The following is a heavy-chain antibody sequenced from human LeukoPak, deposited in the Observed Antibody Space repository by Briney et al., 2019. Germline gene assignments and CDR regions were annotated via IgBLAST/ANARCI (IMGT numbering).Heavy chain of an antibody. CDR3: VRRTVSTSGVGYYFEY. V-gene: IGHV5-51*01. CDR2: IYPGDSDT. CDR1: GYSVTTNW. Sequence: GESLKISCKVSGYSVTTNWIGWVRQMPGKGLEWMGIIYPGDSDTRYSPAFQGQVTISADKSISTAYLHWSSLKASDTAMYYCVRRTVSTSGVGYYFEYWGQGTLVTVSS. D-gene: IGHD4-17*01. J-gene: IGHJ4*02.